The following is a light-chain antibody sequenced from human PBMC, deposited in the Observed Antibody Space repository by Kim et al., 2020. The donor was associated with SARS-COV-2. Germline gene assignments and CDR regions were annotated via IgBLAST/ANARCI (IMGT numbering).Light chain of an antibody. Sequence: APGMTARITCGGNNLGSKGVHWYQRKPGQAPVLVMYYDRDRPSGIPERVSGSNSGSTASLTISGVEAGDEANYYCQVWDSTSDHPVFGGGTQLTVL. CDR1: NLGSKG. J-gene: IGLJ3*02. V-gene: IGLV3-21*04. CDR3: QVWDSTSDHPV. CDR2: YDR.